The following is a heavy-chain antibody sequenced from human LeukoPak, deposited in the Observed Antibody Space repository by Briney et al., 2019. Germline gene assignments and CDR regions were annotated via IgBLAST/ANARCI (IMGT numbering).Heavy chain of an antibody. D-gene: IGHD2-21*02. CDR2: ISSSSSYI. CDR3: ARETNLCGGDCYGIFDY. CDR1: GFTFSSYS. J-gene: IGHJ4*02. Sequence: GGSLRLSCAASGFTFSSYSMNWVRQAPGKGLEWVSSISSSSSYIYYADSVKGRFTISRDNAKNSLYLQMNSLRAEDTAVYYCARETNLCGGDCYGIFDYWGQGTLVTVSS. V-gene: IGHV3-21*01.